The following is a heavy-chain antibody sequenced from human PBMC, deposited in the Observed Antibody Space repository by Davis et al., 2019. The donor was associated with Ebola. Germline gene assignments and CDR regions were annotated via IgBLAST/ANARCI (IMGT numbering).Heavy chain of an antibody. Sequence: ASVKVSCKASGYTFTGYYMHWVRQAPGKGLEWMGGFDPEDGETIYAQKFQGRVTMTEDTSTDTAYMELSSLRSEDTAVYYCATANYGSVALGYFDLWGRGTLVTVSS. CDR1: GYTFTGYY. D-gene: IGHD3-10*01. J-gene: IGHJ2*01. CDR3: ATANYGSVALGYFDL. V-gene: IGHV1-24*01. CDR2: FDPEDGET.